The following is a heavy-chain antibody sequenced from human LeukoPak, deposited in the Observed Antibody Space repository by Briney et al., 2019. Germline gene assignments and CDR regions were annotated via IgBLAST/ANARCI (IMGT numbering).Heavy chain of an antibody. V-gene: IGHV4-4*02. CDR3: ARGDGYNYLWGAQYNWFDP. D-gene: IGHD5-24*01. CDR1: GGSISSSNW. J-gene: IGHJ5*02. Sequence: PSETLSLTCAVSGGSISSSNWWSWVRQPPGKGLEWIGYIYYSGSTNYNPSLKSRVTISVDTSKNQFSLKLSSVTAADTAVYYCARGDGYNYLWGAQYNWFDPWGQGTLVTVSS. CDR2: IYYSGST.